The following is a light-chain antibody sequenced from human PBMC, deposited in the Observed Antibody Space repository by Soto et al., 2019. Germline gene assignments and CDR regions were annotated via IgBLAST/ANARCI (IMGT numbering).Light chain of an antibody. V-gene: IGLV2-8*01. CDR3: SSYADSNNWV. CDR1: SSDVGGYNY. CDR2: EVT. Sequence: QSALTQPPSASGSPGQSVTFSCTGTSSDVGGYNYVSWYQQHPGRAPKLIIYEVTKRPSGVPDRFSGSKSGNTASLTVSGLQAEDEADHYCSSYADSNNWVFGGGTKLTVL. J-gene: IGLJ3*02.